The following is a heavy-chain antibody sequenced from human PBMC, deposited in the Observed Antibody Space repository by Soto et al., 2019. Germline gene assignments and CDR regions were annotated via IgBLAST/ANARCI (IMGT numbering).Heavy chain of an antibody. CDR3: VRGGTMGAAFDI. CDR2: ISISSSYI. Sequence: EVQLVESGGGLVKPGGSLRLSCAASGFTFSSYSMNWVRQAPGKGLEWVSSISISSSYIYYADSVKGRFTISRDKANKSRYVQMNSLRVEDTAVYYCVRGGTMGAAFDIWGQGTIVTVSP. V-gene: IGHV3-21*01. CDR1: GFTFSSYS. J-gene: IGHJ3*02. D-gene: IGHD3-10*01.